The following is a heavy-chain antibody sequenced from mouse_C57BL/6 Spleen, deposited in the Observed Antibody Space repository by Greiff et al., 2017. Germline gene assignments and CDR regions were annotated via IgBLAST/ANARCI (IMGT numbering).Heavy chain of an antibody. CDR3: ARSDGSSYSWFAY. D-gene: IGHD1-1*01. J-gene: IGHJ3*01. V-gene: IGHV1-81*01. CDR2: IYPRSGNT. CDR1: GYTFTSYG. Sequence: VKLMESGAELARPGASVKLSCKASGYTFTSYGISWVKQRTGQGLEWIGEIYPRSGNTYYKEKFKGKATLTADKSSSTAYMELRSLTSEDSAVYFCARSDGSSYSWFAYWGQGTLVTVSA.